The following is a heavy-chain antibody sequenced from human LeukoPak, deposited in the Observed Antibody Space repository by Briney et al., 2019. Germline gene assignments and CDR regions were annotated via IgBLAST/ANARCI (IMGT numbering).Heavy chain of an antibody. J-gene: IGHJ4*02. D-gene: IGHD3-22*01. CDR1: GFTVDSNY. V-gene: IGHV3-53*01. Sequence: GGSLRLSCAASGFTVDSNYLSWVRQAPGKGLEWVSTIYTGGNTYYAASVKGRFTISRDFSKNTVFLHMNSLRAEDTAMYYCAGGDDSGYYDYFDYWGQGALVTVSS. CDR2: IYTGGNT. CDR3: AGGDDSGYYDYFDY.